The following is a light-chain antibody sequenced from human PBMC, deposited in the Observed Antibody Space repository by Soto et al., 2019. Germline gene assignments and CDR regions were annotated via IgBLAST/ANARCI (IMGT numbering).Light chain of an antibody. J-gene: IGKJ1*01. CDR3: QQSYSTPQT. Sequence: DIQMTQSPSSLSASVGDRVTITCRASQSISSYLNWYQQKPGKAPKLLFYAASSLQSGVPSRYSGSGSGTGFTLTISSLQPEDFATYYCQQSYSTPQTFGQGTKVEIK. CDR1: QSISSY. V-gene: IGKV1-39*01. CDR2: AAS.